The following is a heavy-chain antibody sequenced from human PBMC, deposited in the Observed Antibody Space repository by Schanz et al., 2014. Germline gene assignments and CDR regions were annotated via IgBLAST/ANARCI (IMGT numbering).Heavy chain of an antibody. J-gene: IGHJ3*02. Sequence: QVQLVQSGAEVKKPGASVKVSCKASGYTFTNFFLHWVRQAPGQGLEWMGIINPIGGSTTYAQKFRGAVTLTTDTSTDTAYLELTSLRAEDTAVYYCAKDFFIGVARGVIISHDAIDIWGQGTKVTVSS. CDR3: AKDFFIGVARGVIISHDAIDI. CDR2: INPIGGST. V-gene: IGHV1-46*01. CDR1: GYTFTNFF. D-gene: IGHD3-10*01.